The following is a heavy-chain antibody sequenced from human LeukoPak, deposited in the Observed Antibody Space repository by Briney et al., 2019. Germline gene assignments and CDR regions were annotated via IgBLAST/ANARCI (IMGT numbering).Heavy chain of an antibody. V-gene: IGHV4-59*08. CDR3: ARLVVTSDLDWFDP. Sequence: SETLSFTCTVSGGSISDNYWSWIRQPPGKGLEWIGYVHYSGRTNSSPSLKSRATISVDTSKNQFSLRLTSVTAADTAVYYCARLVVTSDLDWFDPWGQGTLVTVSS. CDR1: GGSISDNY. D-gene: IGHD3-22*01. CDR2: VHYSGRT. J-gene: IGHJ5*02.